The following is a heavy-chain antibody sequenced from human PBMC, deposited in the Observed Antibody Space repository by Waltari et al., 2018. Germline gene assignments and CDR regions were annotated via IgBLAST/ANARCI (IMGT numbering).Heavy chain of an antibody. CDR1: GFNFNDYG. V-gene: IGHV3-30*03. D-gene: IGHD1-1*01. CDR2: VSFEETTQ. Sequence: QVHLVESGGGVVQPGGSLRLSCAGSGFNFNDYGIHWVRQAPGKGLEWLAVVSFEETTQYYADSVKGRCTIARDKSMNTVYLEMNSLRPDDTAMYYCASVTGTGYWGQGTLVTVSS. CDR3: ASVTGTGY. J-gene: IGHJ4*02.